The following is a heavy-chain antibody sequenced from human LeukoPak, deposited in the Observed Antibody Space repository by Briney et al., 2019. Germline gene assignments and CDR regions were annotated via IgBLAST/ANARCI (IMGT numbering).Heavy chain of an antibody. CDR1: GYTFTRYY. CDR3: TRGGYGGPRVAFDY. D-gene: IGHD1-1*01. V-gene: IGHV1-46*01. CDR2: ISPSGAST. J-gene: IGHJ4*02. Sequence: ASVKVSCKASGYTFTRYYMHWVRQAPGPGLEWMGIISPSGASTSYAQKFQGRVTMTRDTSTSTVYMELSSLRSEDTAVYYCTRGGYGGPRVAFDYWGQGTLVTVSS.